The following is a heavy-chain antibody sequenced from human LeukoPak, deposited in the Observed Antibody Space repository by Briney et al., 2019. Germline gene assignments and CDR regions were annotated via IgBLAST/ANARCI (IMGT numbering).Heavy chain of an antibody. Sequence: GGSLRLSCAASGFTFSSYGMHWVRQSPGKGLEWVSAISGSGGSTYYADSVKGRFTISRDNSKNTLYLQMNSLRAEDTAVYYCAKAAGGYDILTGYYYYYMDVWGKGTTVTVSS. CDR2: ISGSGGST. CDR3: AKAAGGYDILTGYYYYYMDV. V-gene: IGHV3-23*01. D-gene: IGHD3-9*01. J-gene: IGHJ6*03. CDR1: GFTFSSYG.